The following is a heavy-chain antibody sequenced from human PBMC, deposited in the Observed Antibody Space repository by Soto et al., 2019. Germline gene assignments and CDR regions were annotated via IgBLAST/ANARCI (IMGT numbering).Heavy chain of an antibody. D-gene: IGHD6-19*01. V-gene: IGHV3-23*01. CDR1: GFTFSSYA. CDR2: ISGSGGST. Sequence: GGSLRLSCAASGFTFSSYAMSWVRQASGKGLEWVSAISGSGGSTYYADSVKGRFTISRDNSKNTLYLQMNSLRAEDTAVYYCAFNSGRKPFGYWGQGTLVTVSS. J-gene: IGHJ4*02. CDR3: AFNSGRKPFGY.